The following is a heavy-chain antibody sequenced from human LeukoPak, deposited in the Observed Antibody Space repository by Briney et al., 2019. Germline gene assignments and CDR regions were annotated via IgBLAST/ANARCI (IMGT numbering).Heavy chain of an antibody. CDR2: ISYDGSNK. V-gene: IGHV3-30*03. CDR1: GFTFSSYG. J-gene: IGHJ4*02. Sequence: PGGSLRLSCAASGFTFSSYGMHWVRQAPGKGLEWVAVISYDGSNKYYADSVKGRFTISRDNSKNTLYLQMNSLRAEGTAVYYCAGHENFDYWGQGTLVTVSS. CDR3: AGHENFDY.